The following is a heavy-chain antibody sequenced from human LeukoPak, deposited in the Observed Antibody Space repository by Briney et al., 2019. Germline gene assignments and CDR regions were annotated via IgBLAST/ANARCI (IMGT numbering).Heavy chain of an antibody. J-gene: IGHJ5*02. CDR3: ARGPRYWFDP. V-gene: IGHV4-59*08. Sequence: PSETLSLTCTVSGGSISSYYWSWIRQPPGKGLEWIGYIYYSGSTNYNPPLKSRVTISVDTSKNQFSLELSSVTAADTAVYYCARGPRYWFDPWGQGTLVTVSS. CDR2: IYYSGST. CDR1: GGSISSYY.